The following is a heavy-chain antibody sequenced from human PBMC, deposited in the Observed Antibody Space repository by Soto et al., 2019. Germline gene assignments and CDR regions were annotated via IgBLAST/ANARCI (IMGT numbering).Heavy chain of an antibody. CDR2: ISATGGGT. D-gene: IGHD3-16*01. Sequence: GGSLRLSCAASGFKFSNYAMSWVRQAPGKGLEWVSLISATGGGTYYADSVKGRFTISRDNSHNTLYLQVHSLTAEDTAVYYCAKDRRAGGNSAFYFDFWGQGAQVTV. J-gene: IGHJ4*02. V-gene: IGHV3-23*01. CDR1: GFKFSNYA. CDR3: AKDRRAGGNSAFYFDF.